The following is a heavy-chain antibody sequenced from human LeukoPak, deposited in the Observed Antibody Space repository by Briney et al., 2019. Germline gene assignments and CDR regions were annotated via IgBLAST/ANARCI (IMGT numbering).Heavy chain of an antibody. J-gene: IGHJ4*02. V-gene: IGHV5-51*01. CDR1: GYSSTNYW. CDR3: ARSFIRYYASGSYFDY. Sequence: GESLKISCKGSGYSSTNYWIAWVRQMPGKGLEWMGIIYPGDSDTKYSPSFQGQVTISADKSISTAYLQWSSLKASDTAMYYCARSFIRYYASGSYFDYWGQGTLVTVSS. CDR2: IYPGDSDT. D-gene: IGHD3-10*01.